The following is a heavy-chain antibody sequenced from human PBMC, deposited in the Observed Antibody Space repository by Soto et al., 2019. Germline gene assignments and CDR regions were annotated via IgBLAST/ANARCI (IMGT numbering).Heavy chain of an antibody. Sequence: LRLSCAASGFTFSSYGMHWVRQAPGKGLEWVAVIWYDGSNKYYADSVKGRFTISRDNSKNTLYLQMNSLRAEDTAVYYCARDRGYSGYELFDYWGQGTLVTVSS. J-gene: IGHJ4*02. CDR3: ARDRGYSGYELFDY. D-gene: IGHD5-12*01. CDR1: GFTFSSYG. V-gene: IGHV3-33*01. CDR2: IWYDGSNK.